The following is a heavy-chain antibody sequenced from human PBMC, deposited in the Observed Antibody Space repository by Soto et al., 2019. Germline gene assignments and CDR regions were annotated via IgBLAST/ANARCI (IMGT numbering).Heavy chain of an antibody. CDR3: AKGARGVRGVRAVILGRIDY. Sequence: SETLSLTYTVSGGSISSGGYDWSWIRQHPGMGLGWIGYIYYSGSTYYNPSLKSRVTISVDTPKNQFSLKLSSVTAADTAVYYCAKGARGVRGVRAVILGRIDYWGQGTLVTVSS. CDR2: IYYSGST. V-gene: IGHV4-31*03. D-gene: IGHD3-10*01. CDR1: GGSISSGGYD. J-gene: IGHJ4*02.